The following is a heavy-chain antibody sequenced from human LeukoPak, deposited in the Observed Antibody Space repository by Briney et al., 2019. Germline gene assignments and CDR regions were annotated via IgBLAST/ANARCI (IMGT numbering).Heavy chain of an antibody. J-gene: IGHJ6*02. CDR1: GYTFTNYD. Sequence: ASVKVSCKASGYTFTNYDINWVRHATGQGLEWMGWMNPNSGNTGYAQKFQGRVTMTRNTSISTAYMELSSLRSEDTAVYYCARDEGYCSRTSCYGASKGMDVWGQGTAVIVSS. CDR2: MNPNSGNT. V-gene: IGHV1-8*01. D-gene: IGHD2-2*01. CDR3: ARDEGYCSRTSCYGASKGMDV.